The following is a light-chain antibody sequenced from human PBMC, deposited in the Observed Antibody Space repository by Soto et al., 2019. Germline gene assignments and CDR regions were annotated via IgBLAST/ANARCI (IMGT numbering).Light chain of an antibody. CDR3: QSYDSSLTALV. Sequence: QSVLTQPPSVSGAPGRRVTISCTGSSSNIGAPYGVHWYQQLPGTAPKLLIYGNNNRPSGVPDRFSGSQSGTSASLAITGLQAEDEADCYCQSYDSSLTALVFGGGTKLTVL. J-gene: IGLJ2*01. CDR2: GNN. CDR1: SSNIGAPYG. V-gene: IGLV1-40*01.